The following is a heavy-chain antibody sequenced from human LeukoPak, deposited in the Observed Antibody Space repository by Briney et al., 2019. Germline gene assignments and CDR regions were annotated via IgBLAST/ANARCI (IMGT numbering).Heavy chain of an antibody. V-gene: IGHV4-59*01. D-gene: IGHD3-22*01. CDR3: ARSKPYYYDSSGYGSDAFDI. Sequence: SETLSLTCTVSGGSISSYYWSWIRQPPGKGLEWIGYIYYSGSTNYNPSLKSRVTISVDMSKNQFSLKLSSVTAADTAVYYCARSKPYYYDSSGYGSDAFDIWGQGTMVTVSS. CDR1: GGSISSYY. CDR2: IYYSGST. J-gene: IGHJ3*02.